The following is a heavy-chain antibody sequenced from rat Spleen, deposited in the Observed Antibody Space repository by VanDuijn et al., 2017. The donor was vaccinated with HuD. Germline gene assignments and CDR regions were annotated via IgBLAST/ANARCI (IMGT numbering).Heavy chain of an antibody. CDR2: ISYDGGVT. CDR1: GFTFSYYD. V-gene: IGHV5-25*01. Sequence: EVQLVESGGGLVQPGRSMKLSCAASGFTFSYYDMAWVRQAPKRGLEWVAYISYDGGVTYYRDSVKGRFTVSRDNAKSTLYLQMDSLRSEDTATYYCARHPDYSNYFDYWGQGVMVTVSS. D-gene: IGHD1-1*01. J-gene: IGHJ2*01. CDR3: ARHPDYSNYFDY.